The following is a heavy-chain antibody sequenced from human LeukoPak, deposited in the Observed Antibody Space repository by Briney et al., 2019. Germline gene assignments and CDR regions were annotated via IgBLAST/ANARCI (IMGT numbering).Heavy chain of an antibody. CDR1: GFNFNTYW. J-gene: IGHJ4*02. Sequence: GSLRLSCAASGFNFNTYWMSWIRQPPGKGLEWIGEINHSGSTNYNPSLKSRVTISVDTSKNQFSLKLSSVTAADTAVYYCARQYYDSSGYYSTFDYWGQGTLVTVSS. D-gene: IGHD3-22*01. CDR3: ARQYYDSSGYYSTFDY. V-gene: IGHV4-34*01. CDR2: INHSGST.